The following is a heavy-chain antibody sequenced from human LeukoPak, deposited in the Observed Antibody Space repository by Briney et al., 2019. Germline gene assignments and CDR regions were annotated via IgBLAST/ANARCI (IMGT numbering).Heavy chain of an antibody. Sequence: GGSLRLSCAASGFTFSGDYMRWVRQAPGGGLEGVSVIYSGGSTYYAESVKWRFTTFRDNSKNALYLQMNSLRAEDTAVYYCFAAVDYWGQGTLVTVSS. J-gene: IGHJ4*02. CDR3: FAAVDY. V-gene: IGHV3-53*05. D-gene: IGHD6-25*01. CDR1: GFTFSGDY. CDR2: IYSGGST.